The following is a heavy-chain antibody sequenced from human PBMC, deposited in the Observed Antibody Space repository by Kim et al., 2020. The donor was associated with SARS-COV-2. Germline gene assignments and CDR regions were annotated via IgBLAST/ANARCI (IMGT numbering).Heavy chain of an antibody. CDR3: ARNYYDSGGYYFSYNGMDV. J-gene: IGHJ6*02. V-gene: IGHV3-21*01. CDR1: GFTFSSYS. Sequence: GGSLRLSCVASGFTFSSYSMTWVRQAPGKGLEWVSSISTGTIYTHYADSVKGRFTVSRDDAKNSLDLQMNSLRAEDTAVYYCARNYYDSGGYYFSYNGMDVWGQGTTVTVSS. CDR2: ISTGTIYT. D-gene: IGHD3-22*01.